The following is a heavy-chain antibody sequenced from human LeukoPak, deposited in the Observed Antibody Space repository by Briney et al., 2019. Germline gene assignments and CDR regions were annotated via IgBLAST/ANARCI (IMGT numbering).Heavy chain of an antibody. CDR3: ATNPDIVVVVAAE. V-gene: IGHV3-23*01. D-gene: IGHD2-15*01. J-gene: IGHJ4*02. Sequence: GGSLRLSCAASGLTFSSHGMTWVRQAPGKGLEWVAAISGSGGSTYYADSVKGRFTISRDNSKNTLYLQMNSLRAEDTAVYYCATNPDIVVVVAAEWGQGTLVTVSS. CDR1: GLTFSSHG. CDR2: ISGSGGST.